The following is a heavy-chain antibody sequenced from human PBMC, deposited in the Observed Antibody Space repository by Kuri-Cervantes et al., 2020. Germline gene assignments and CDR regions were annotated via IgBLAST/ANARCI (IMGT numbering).Heavy chain of an antibody. CDR3: ASSRCSGSCPFDY. CDR2: IKQDGSEK. D-gene: IGHD1-26*01. V-gene: IGHV3-7*01. CDR1: GFTFSSYA. Sequence: GESLKISCAASGFTFSSYAMHWVRQAPGKGLEWVANIKQDGSEKYYVDSVKGRFTISRDNAKNSLYLQMNSLRAEDTAVYYCASSRCSGSCPFDYWGQGTLVTVSS. J-gene: IGHJ4*02.